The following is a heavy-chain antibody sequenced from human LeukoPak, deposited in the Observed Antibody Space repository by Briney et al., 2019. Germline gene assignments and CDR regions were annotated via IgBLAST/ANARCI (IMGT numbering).Heavy chain of an antibody. V-gene: IGHV3-48*03. J-gene: IGHJ4*02. Sequence: GGSLRLSCAASGFTFSSYEMNWVRQAPGKGLEWVSYISSSGSTIYYADSVKGRFTISRDNSKNTLYLQMNSLRGEDTAVFYCARDRYSYGYYLDYWGQGMLVTVSS. CDR3: ARDRYSYGYYLDY. D-gene: IGHD5-18*01. CDR2: ISSSGSTI. CDR1: GFTFSSYE.